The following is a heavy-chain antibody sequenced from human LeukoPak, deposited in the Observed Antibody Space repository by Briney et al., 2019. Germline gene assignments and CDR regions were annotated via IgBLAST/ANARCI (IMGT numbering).Heavy chain of an antibody. Sequence: GGSLRLSCVSSGFTFSSYAMSWVRQAPGKGLEWVSAISGSGGSTYYADSVKGRFTISRDNSKNTLYLQMNSLRAEDTAVYYCAKGLKSGYTYGPFDYWGQGTLVTVSS. CDR3: AKGLKSGYTYGPFDY. CDR2: ISGSGGST. D-gene: IGHD5-18*01. CDR1: GFTFSSYA. V-gene: IGHV3-23*01. J-gene: IGHJ4*02.